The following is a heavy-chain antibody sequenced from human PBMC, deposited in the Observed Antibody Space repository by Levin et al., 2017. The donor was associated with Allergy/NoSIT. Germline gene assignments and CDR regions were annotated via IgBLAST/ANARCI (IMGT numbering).Heavy chain of an antibody. CDR1: GFTFSSSA. V-gene: IGHV3-23*01. CDR3: AKFYTSGGRYFDS. CDR2: IIASGTNT. Sequence: PGGSLRLSCVVSGFTFSSSAMSWVRQSPTKGLEWVSTIIASGTNTYYAASVQGRFTVSRDNSKNTLYLQMNSLRDEDSALYYCAKFYTSGGRYFDSWGQGTLVTVSS. J-gene: IGHJ4*02. D-gene: IGHD6-19*01.